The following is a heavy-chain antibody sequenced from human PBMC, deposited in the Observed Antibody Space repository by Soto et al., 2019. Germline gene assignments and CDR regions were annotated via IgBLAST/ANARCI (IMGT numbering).Heavy chain of an antibody. D-gene: IGHD2-21*02. CDR3: ARDREAYCGGYCYSRYFQH. Sequence: QVQLVQSGAEVKKPGSSVKVSCKASGGTFSSYAISWVRQAPGHGLEWMGGIIPIFGTANYAQKFQGRVTITADESTSTAYMELSSLRSEDTAVYYCARDREAYCGGYCYSRYFQHWGQGTLVTDSS. V-gene: IGHV1-69*12. CDR2: IIPIFGTA. J-gene: IGHJ1*01. CDR1: GGTFSSYA.